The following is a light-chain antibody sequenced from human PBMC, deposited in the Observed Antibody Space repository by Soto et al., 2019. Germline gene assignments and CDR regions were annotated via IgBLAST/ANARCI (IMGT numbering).Light chain of an antibody. CDR1: SSDVGGYDY. CDR3: SSYSISTAYL. Sequence: QSVLTQPASVSGSPGQSITISCPGTSSDVGGYDYVSWYQLHPGKAPKLMVFEVSNRPSGVSYRFSCSKSGNTASLTISGLQAEDEADYFCSSYSISTAYLFGTGTKLTVL. J-gene: IGLJ1*01. V-gene: IGLV2-14*01. CDR2: EVS.